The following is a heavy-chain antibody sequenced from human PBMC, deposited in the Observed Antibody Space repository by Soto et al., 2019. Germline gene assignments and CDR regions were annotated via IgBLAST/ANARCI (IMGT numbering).Heavy chain of an antibody. J-gene: IGHJ5*02. Sequence: SETLSLTCAVYGGSFSGYYWSWIRQPPGKGLEWIGEINHSGSTNYNPSLKSRVTISVDTSKNQFSLKLSSVTAADTAVYYCARGPGVVPAAIGWFDPWGQGTLVTVSS. V-gene: IGHV4-34*01. CDR1: GGSFSGYY. CDR3: ARGPGVVPAAIGWFDP. CDR2: INHSGST. D-gene: IGHD2-2*02.